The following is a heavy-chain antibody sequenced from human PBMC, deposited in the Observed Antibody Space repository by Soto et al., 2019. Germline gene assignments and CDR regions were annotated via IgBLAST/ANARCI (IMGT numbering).Heavy chain of an antibody. CDR2: IYYSGST. CDR1: GGSISSGDYY. D-gene: IGHD3-22*01. Sequence: QVQLQESGPGLVKPSQTLSLTCTVSGGSISSGDYYWSLIRQPPGKGLEWIGYIYYSGSTYYNPSLKGRVTISVDTSKNQFSLKLSSVTAADTAVYYCARALRITMIVVSYGMDVWGQGTTVTVSS. CDR3: ARALRITMIVVSYGMDV. V-gene: IGHV4-30-4*01. J-gene: IGHJ6*02.